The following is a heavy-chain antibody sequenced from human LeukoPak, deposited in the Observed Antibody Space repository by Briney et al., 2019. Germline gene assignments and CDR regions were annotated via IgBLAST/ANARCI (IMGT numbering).Heavy chain of an antibody. CDR2: ISTDNGDT. J-gene: IGHJ4*02. V-gene: IGHV1-18*04. CDR3: ARFWSGYLPDY. Sequence: ASVKVSCKASGYTFTDYSLHWVRQAPGQGLEWMGLISTDNGDTNYAPNFQGRVAMTTDTSTSTAYMELRSLRSDDTAVYYCARFWSGYLPDYWGQGTLVTVSS. D-gene: IGHD3-3*01. CDR1: GYTFTDYS.